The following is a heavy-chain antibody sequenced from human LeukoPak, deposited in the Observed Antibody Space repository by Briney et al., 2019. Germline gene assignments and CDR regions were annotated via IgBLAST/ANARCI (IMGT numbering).Heavy chain of an antibody. CDR3: AKDAAVAGTLIVWYFDL. CDR1: SISFSSYA. D-gene: IGHD6-19*01. CDR2: ISASGGDT. J-gene: IGHJ2*01. V-gene: IGHV3-23*01. Sequence: GGSLRLSCAASSISFSSYAMNWVRQAPGKGLEWVSAISASGGDTYYADSVKGRFTVSRDNSKNTLYLQMNSLRAEDTAVYYCAKDAAVAGTLIVWYFDLWGRGTLVTVSS.